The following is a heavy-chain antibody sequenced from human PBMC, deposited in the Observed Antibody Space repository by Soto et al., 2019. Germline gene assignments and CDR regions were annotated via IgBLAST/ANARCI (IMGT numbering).Heavy chain of an antibody. CDR2: MNPNSGNT. V-gene: IGHV1-8*01. J-gene: IGHJ6*02. CDR1: GYTFTSYD. D-gene: IGHD1-26*01. CDR3: ARQWELSGYYYGMDV. Sequence: ASVKFSCNASGYTFTSYDINWVRQATGQWLEWMGWMNPNSGNTGYAQKFQGRVTMTRDTSISTAYMELSSLRSEDTAVYYCARQWELSGYYYGMDVWGQGTTVTVSS.